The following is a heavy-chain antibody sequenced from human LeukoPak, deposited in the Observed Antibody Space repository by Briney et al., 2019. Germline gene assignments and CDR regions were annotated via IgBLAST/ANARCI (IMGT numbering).Heavy chain of an antibody. CDR2: ISCDGSNK. J-gene: IGHJ4*02. V-gene: IGHV3-30*04. CDR1: GSPFGSCD. D-gene: IGHD3-22*01. Sequence: TGGPLTLPCRPWGSPFGSCDMPGSPGPRGRGWGGLPFISCDGSNKYYADSVKGRFTISRDNSKNTLYLQMNSLRAEDTAVYYCARDAEYYYDSSGYYYWGQGTLVTVSS. CDR3: ARDAEYYYDSSGYYY.